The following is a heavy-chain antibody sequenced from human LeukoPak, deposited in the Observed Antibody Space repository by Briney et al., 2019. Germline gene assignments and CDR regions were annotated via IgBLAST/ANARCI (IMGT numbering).Heavy chain of an antibody. CDR3: VREARGYHYTYFDY. CDR1: GFTLGGHD. J-gene: IGHJ4*02. Sequence: GGSLRLSCTASGFTLGGHDMHWVRQTTGDGLEWVAAVSAGHHAFYAGSVKGRFTVSRENAKNSLYLQMNSLRAGDTAVYYCVREARGYHYTYFDYWGQGSLVTVSP. D-gene: IGHD5-18*01. CDR2: VSAGHHA. V-gene: IGHV3-13*01.